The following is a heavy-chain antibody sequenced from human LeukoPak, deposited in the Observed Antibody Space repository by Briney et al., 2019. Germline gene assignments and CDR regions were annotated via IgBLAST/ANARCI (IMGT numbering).Heavy chain of an antibody. Sequence: GGSLRLSCAASGFTFNDHYIDWVRQAPGKGLEWVGRSKNKANNYITQYAAFVQGRFTISRDNSKNSLYLQINSLKTEDTAVYYCARDSSGQGDYWGQGTLVTVSS. D-gene: IGHD3-22*01. CDR2: SKNKANNYIT. CDR3: ARDSSGQGDY. J-gene: IGHJ4*02. V-gene: IGHV3-72*01. CDR1: GFTFNDHY.